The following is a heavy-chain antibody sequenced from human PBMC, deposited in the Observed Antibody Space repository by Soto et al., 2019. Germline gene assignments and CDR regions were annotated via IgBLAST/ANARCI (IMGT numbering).Heavy chain of an antibody. CDR3: ARRNYDYIWGSYRLDC. D-gene: IGHD3-16*02. CDR1: GGTFTTYA. CDR2: MNPNSGTT. Sequence: ASVKVSCKTSGGTFTTYAINWVRRAPGQGLEWMGWMNPNSGTTGYAQKFQGRVTMTRNTSISTAYMELSSLRSEDTAVYYCARRNYDYIWGSYRLDCWGQGTLVTVSS. J-gene: IGHJ4*02. V-gene: IGHV1-8*01.